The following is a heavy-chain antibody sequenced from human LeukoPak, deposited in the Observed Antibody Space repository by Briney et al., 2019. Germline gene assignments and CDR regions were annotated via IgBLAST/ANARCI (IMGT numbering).Heavy chain of an antibody. CDR3: ARNWNYVVFDY. CDR2: ISGSGGST. Sequence: GGSLRLSCAAPGFTFSSYPMSWVRQAPGKGLEWVSSISGSGGSTYYADSVKGRFTISRDNSKNTLYMQMNSLRAEDTAVYYCARNWNYVVFDYWGQGTLVTASS. CDR1: GFTFSSYP. V-gene: IGHV3-23*01. J-gene: IGHJ4*02. D-gene: IGHD1-7*01.